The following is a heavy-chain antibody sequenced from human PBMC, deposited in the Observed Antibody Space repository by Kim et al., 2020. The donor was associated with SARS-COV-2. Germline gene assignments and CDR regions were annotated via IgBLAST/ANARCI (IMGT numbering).Heavy chain of an antibody. J-gene: IGHJ6*02. Sequence: KGRFTIARDNSKNTLYLQMNSLRAEDTAVYYCAKTYYYGSGKLSYGMDVWGQGTTVTVSS. D-gene: IGHD3-10*01. CDR3: AKTYYYGSGKLSYGMDV. V-gene: IGHV3-33*06.